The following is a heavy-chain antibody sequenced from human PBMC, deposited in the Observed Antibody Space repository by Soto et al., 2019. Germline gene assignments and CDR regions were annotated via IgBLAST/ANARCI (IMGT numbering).Heavy chain of an antibody. J-gene: IGHJ5*02. CDR2: ISSSSSYI. D-gene: IGHD2-15*01. CDR3: ASLRGQEVVAAKGFDP. V-gene: IGHV3-21*01. Sequence: EVQLVESGGGLVKPGGSLRLSCAASGFTFSSYSMNWVGQAPGKGLEWVSSISSSSSYIYYADSVKGRFTISRDNAKNSLYLQMNSLRAEDTAVYYCASLRGQEVVAAKGFDPWGQGTLVTVSS. CDR1: GFTFSSYS.